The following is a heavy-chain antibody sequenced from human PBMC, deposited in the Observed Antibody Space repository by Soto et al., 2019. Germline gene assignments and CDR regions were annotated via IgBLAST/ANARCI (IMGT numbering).Heavy chain of an antibody. CDR2: ISGSGGST. CDR1: GFTFSSYA. Sequence: GGSLRLSCAASGFTFSSYAMSWVRQAPGKGLEWVSAISGSGGSTYYADSVKGRFTISRDNSKNTLYLQMNSLRAEDTAVYYCATRPYGDYGHDYWGQGTLVTVSS. D-gene: IGHD4-17*01. CDR3: ATRPYGDYGHDY. V-gene: IGHV3-23*01. J-gene: IGHJ4*02.